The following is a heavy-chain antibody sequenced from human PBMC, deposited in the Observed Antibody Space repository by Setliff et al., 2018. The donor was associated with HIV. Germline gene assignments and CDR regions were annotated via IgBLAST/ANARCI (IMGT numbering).Heavy chain of an antibody. V-gene: IGHV7-4-1*02. D-gene: IGHD6-13*01. J-gene: IGHJ4*02. CDR1: GYTFTNYA. CDR2: INTNTGNP. CDR3: ARRSHSAGTSWPFDH. Sequence: ASVKVSCKASGYTFTNYAINWVRQAPGQGLEWMGRINTNTGNPTYAQGFTGRFVFSLDTSVSTAYLQISSLEAQDTGVYYCARRSHSAGTSWPFDHWGQGTQVTVSS.